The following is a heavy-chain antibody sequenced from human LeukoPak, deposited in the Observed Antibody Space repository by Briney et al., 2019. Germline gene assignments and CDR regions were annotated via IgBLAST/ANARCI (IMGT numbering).Heavy chain of an antibody. CDR1: GGSISSYY. V-gene: IGHV4-59*01. Sequence: PSETLSLTCTVSGGSISSYYWSWIRQPPGKGLEWIGYIYYSGSTNYNPSLKSRVTISVDTSKNQFSLKLSSVTAADTAVYYCARDTAMDGGYGCYYYYMDVWGKGTTVTVSS. J-gene: IGHJ6*03. CDR3: ARDTAMDGGYGCYYYYMDV. D-gene: IGHD5-18*01. CDR2: IYYSGST.